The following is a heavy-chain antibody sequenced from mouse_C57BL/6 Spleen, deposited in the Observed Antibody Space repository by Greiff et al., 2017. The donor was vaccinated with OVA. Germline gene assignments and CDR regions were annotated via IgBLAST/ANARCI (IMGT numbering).Heavy chain of an antibody. Sequence: QVQLQQPGAELVRPGSSVKLSCKASGYTFTSYWMHWVKQRPIQGLEWIGNIDPSDSETHYNQKFKDKATLTVDKSSSTAYMQLSSLTSEDSAVYYCARLGTTVVVFDYWRQGTTLTVSS. CDR1: GYTFTSYW. CDR2: IDPSDSET. V-gene: IGHV1-52*01. J-gene: IGHJ2*01. CDR3: ARLGTTVVVFDY. D-gene: IGHD1-1*01.